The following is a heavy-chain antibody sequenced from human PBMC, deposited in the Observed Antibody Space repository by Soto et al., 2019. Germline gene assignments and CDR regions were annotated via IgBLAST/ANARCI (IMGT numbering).Heavy chain of an antibody. CDR2: IYPGDSDT. V-gene: IGHV5-51*01. D-gene: IGHD3-22*01. J-gene: IGHJ3*02. Sequence: PVESLKISCKGSGYIFTSYWIGWVLEVPGKGLEWMGIIYPGDSDTRYSPSFQGQVTISADKSISTAYLQWSSLKASDTAMYYCASCDSSGYYSAFDIWGQGTMVTVSS. CDR3: ASCDSSGYYSAFDI. CDR1: GYIFTSYW.